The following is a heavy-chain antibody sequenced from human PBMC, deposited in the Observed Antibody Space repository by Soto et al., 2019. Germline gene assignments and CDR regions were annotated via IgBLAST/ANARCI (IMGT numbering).Heavy chain of an antibody. CDR2: INDRGSF. J-gene: IGHJ2*01. CDR1: GGSLSGYY. Sequence: QVQLQQWGAGPLRPLETLSLTCGVSGGSLSGYYWAWICQSPGKGLEWIGEINDRGSFNYNPSLKIRVSICVDRSKNHFCLNLRSVTAADTAVYYCARESHDILTGPPWVWYFDLWGRGTMVTVSS. D-gene: IGHD3-9*01. CDR3: ARESHDILTGPPWVWYFDL. V-gene: IGHV4-34*01.